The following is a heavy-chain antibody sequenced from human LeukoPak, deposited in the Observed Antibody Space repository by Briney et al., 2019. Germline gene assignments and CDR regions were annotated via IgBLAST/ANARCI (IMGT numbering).Heavy chain of an antibody. CDR2: ISASGIST. CDR1: GFTFSSYA. CDR3: ARPLLWFGESNDY. Sequence: GGSLRLSCAASGFTFSSYAMSWVRQAPGKGLEWVSSISASGISTYYADSVKGRFTISRDNSKNTLYLQMNSLRAEDTAVYYCARPLLWFGESNDYWGQGTLVTVSS. V-gene: IGHV3-23*01. D-gene: IGHD3-10*01. J-gene: IGHJ4*02.